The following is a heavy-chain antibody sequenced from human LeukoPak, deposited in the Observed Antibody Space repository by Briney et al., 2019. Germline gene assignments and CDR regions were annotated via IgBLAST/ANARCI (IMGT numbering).Heavy chain of an antibody. CDR3: ARVPGPDAFDI. CDR2: IYHSGST. J-gene: IGHJ3*02. CDR1: GYSISSGYY. V-gene: IGHV4-38-2*02. Sequence: SETLSLTCTVSGYSISSGYYWGWIRQPPGKGLEWIGSIYHSGSTYYNPSLKSRVTISVDTSKNQFSLKLSSVTAADTAVYYCARVPGPDAFDIWGQGTMVTVSS.